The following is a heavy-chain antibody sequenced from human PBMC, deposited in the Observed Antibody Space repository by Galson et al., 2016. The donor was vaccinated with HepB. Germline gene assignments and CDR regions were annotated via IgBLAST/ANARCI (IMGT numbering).Heavy chain of an antibody. J-gene: IGHJ6*02. CDR3: ARMFRIGGQDV. V-gene: IGHV1-3*01. CDR2: INGGNT. D-gene: IGHD3-16*01. Sequence: WINGGNTFYSEKFQGRVTMTRDTSASTAYMELSSLKYEDAATYFCARMFRIGGQDVWGQGTTVTVS.